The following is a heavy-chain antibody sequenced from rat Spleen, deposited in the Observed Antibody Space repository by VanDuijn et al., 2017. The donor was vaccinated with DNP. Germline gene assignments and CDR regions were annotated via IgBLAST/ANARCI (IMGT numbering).Heavy chain of an antibody. CDR2: IWGDGNT. V-gene: IGHV2S75*01. D-gene: IGHD1-2*01. CDR3: TGGYSSYIYDY. J-gene: IGHJ2*01. Sequence: QVQLKESGPVLVQASETLSLTCTVSGFSLTDYGVIWVRQSPGKGLEWMGIIWGDGNTDYNSALKSRLSISRDTSKSQVFLKMNSLQTEDTAIYFCTGGYSSYIYDYWGQGVMVTVSS. CDR1: GFSLTDYG.